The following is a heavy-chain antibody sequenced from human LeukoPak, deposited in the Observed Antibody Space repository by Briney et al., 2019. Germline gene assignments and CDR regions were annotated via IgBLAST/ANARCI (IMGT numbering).Heavy chain of an antibody. CDR2: SNAAGSPV. V-gene: IGHV3-48*02. J-gene: IGHJ4*02. Sequence: GGSLRLSCTGSGFIFSNYRMNWVRQARGKGLEWVSYSNAAGSPVSYAESVQGRFTISRDNAKNSLYLEMNSLRDDDTAVYYCARDRSLSVAGTFDFWGQGSLVTVSS. D-gene: IGHD6-19*01. CDR3: ARDRSLSVAGTFDF. CDR1: GFIFSNYR.